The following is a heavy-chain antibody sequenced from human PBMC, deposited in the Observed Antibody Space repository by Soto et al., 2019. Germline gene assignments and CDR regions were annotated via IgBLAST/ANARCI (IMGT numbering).Heavy chain of an antibody. CDR1: GGSISSYY. V-gene: IGHV4-59*01. CDR3: ARERNGMVFDY. CDR2: IYYSGST. Sequence: AETLSLTCTVSGGSISSYYGSWSRQPPGKGLEWIGYIYYSGSTNYNPSLKSRVTISVDTSKNQFSLKLSSVTAADTAVYYCARERNGMVFDYWGQGTLVTVSS. J-gene: IGHJ4*02. D-gene: IGHD1-26*01.